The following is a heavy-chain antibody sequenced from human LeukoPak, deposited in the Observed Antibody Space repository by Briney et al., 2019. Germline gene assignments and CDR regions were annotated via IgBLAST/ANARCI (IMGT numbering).Heavy chain of an antibody. D-gene: IGHD6-19*01. Sequence: PGGSLRLSCAASGFTFSTYAMSWVRQAPGKGLERVSVISGNGGATYYADSVKGRFTISRDNSKNTLYLQMNTLRAEDTAVYYCAKRVPYSSVWYYLDYWGQGTLVTVSS. V-gene: IGHV3-23*01. CDR2: ISGNGGAT. J-gene: IGHJ4*02. CDR3: AKRVPYSSVWYYLDY. CDR1: GFTFSTYA.